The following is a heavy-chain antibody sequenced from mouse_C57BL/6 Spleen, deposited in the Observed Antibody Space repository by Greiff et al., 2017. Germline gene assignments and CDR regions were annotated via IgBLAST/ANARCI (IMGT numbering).Heavy chain of an antibody. CDR2: ISSGGDYI. J-gene: IGHJ2*01. D-gene: IGHD1-1*01. Sequence: DVQLQESGEGLVKPGGSLKLSCAASGFTFSSYAMSWVRQTPEKRLEWVAYISSGGDYIYYADTVKGRFTISRDNARNTLYLQMSSLKSEDTAMYYCTRDSTVVAPFDYWGQGTTLTVSS. V-gene: IGHV5-9-1*02. CDR3: TRDSTVVAPFDY. CDR1: GFTFSSYA.